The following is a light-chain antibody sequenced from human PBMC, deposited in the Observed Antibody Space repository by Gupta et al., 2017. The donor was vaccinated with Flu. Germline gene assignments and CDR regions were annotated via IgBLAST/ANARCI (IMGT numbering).Light chain of an antibody. CDR2: DAS. CDR1: QGVSSY. J-gene: IGKJ5*01. V-gene: IGKV3-11*01. Sequence: EIVLTQSPATLSLSPGERATLSCRASQGVSSYLAWYQQKPGQAPRLLIYDASNRATGIPARFSGSGSGTDFTLTISSLEPEDFAVYYCQQRSNWLITFGQGTRLESK. CDR3: QQRSNWLIT.